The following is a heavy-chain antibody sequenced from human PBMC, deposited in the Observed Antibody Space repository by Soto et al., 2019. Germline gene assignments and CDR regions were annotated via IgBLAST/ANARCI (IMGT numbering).Heavy chain of an antibody. Sequence: QVQLIQSGAEVKTSGSSVKVSCKALGGPSNNYGDSWVRQAPGQGLEWMGGVVPVFGTANYAPKFQGGLRITADDSSRTVNMELRSLTSDDTAVYYCANLQGSGSYYDDDNWGQGTLVTVSS. CDR1: GGPSNNYG. D-gene: IGHD3-10*01. CDR3: ANLQGSGSYYDDDN. J-gene: IGHJ4*02. CDR2: VVPVFGTA. V-gene: IGHV1-69*01.